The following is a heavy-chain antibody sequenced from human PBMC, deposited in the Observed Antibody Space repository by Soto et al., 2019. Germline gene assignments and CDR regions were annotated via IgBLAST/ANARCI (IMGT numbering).Heavy chain of an antibody. Sequence: QVQLVESGGGVVQPGRSLRLSCAASGFTFSRYGMHWVRQAQGKGLEWVAGISYDGSNKYYADSVKGRFTISRDNSKNPLYLQMNSLRAEDTAVYYCAKDMGYYDSSVYYWGGFDYWGQGTLVTVSS. CDR3: AKDMGYYDSSVYYWGGFDY. J-gene: IGHJ4*02. V-gene: IGHV3-30*18. D-gene: IGHD3-22*01. CDR2: ISYDGSNK. CDR1: GFTFSRYG.